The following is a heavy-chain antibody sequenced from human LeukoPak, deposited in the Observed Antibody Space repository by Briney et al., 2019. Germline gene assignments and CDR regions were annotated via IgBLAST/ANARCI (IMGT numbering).Heavy chain of an antibody. J-gene: IGHJ4*02. D-gene: IGHD3-3*01. CDR3: ARGGVVVGKLDY. CDR1: GFTFISYS. Sequence: GGSLRLSCAASGFTFISYSMNWVRQAPGKGLEWVSSISSSSSYIYYADSVKGRFTISRDNAKNSLYLQMNSLRAEDTAVYYCARGGVVVGKLDYWGQVTLVTVSS. V-gene: IGHV3-21*01. CDR2: ISSSSSYI.